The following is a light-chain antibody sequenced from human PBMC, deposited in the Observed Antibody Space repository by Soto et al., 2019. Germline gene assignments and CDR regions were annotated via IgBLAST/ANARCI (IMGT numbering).Light chain of an antibody. Sequence: EIVLTQSPGTLSLSPGERATLSCRASQSVSSSYLAWYQQKPGQAPRLLIYGASSRATGIPDRFSGSGSEKDLPLTISRLEPEDFAMYYCQQYGSSLLTFGGGTKVEIK. CDR3: QQYGSSLLT. CDR1: QSVSSSY. V-gene: IGKV3-20*01. CDR2: GAS. J-gene: IGKJ4*01.